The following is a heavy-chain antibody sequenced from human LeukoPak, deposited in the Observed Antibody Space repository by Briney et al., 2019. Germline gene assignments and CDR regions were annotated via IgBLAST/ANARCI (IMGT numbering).Heavy chain of an antibody. Sequence: PGGSLRLSCATSGFVFSNYAMNWVRQAPGKGLEYVSAITGDGSTPYYANSVKGRFTISRDNSKNTLYLRMGSLRSEDMAVYYCARVGSSGYDSWGQGTLVTVSS. CDR3: ARVGSSGYDS. CDR2: ITGDGSTP. CDR1: GFVFSNYA. J-gene: IGHJ5*02. V-gene: IGHV3-64*01. D-gene: IGHD5-12*01.